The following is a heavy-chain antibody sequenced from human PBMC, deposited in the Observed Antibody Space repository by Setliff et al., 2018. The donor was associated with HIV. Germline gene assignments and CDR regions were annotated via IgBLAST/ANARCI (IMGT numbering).Heavy chain of an antibody. CDR2: IYSSGST. CDR1: NGSISGYY. V-gene: IGHV4-4*08. Sequence: SETLSLTCTVSNGSISGYYWSWIRQSPGKGLEWIGYIYSSGSTNYNPSLKSRVTISVDTSKNQFSLQLNSVTAADTALYFCARTRAPYFFDFWGQGAQVTVSS. D-gene: IGHD1-26*01. J-gene: IGHJ4*02. CDR3: ARTRAPYFFDF.